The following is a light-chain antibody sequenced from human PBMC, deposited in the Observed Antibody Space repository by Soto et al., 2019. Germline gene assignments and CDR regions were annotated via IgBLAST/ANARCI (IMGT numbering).Light chain of an antibody. J-gene: IGKJ1*01. CDR1: QTISSF. Sequence: EIVLTQSPGTLSLSPGEGATLSCRASQTISSFLAWYQQKRGQAPRLLIHGASNRATGIPDRFSGSGSGTVFTLTITRLEPEVFAVYYCQQYGGSPRTFGQGTKVEVK. V-gene: IGKV3-20*01. CDR2: GAS. CDR3: QQYGGSPRT.